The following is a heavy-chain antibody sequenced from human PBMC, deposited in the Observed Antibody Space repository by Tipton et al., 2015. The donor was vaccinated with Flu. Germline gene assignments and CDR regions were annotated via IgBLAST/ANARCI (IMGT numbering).Heavy chain of an antibody. CDR3: AREGAGETNTHYFDK. J-gene: IGHJ4*02. D-gene: IGHD3-16*01. Sequence: QLVQSGGGLVQPGGSLRLSCVASGFAVRNNYMTWVRQAPGKGLEWVSVIYFDGTTYYADSVKGRFTISRDNSKNTLNLQMNNLRDEDSAVYYCAREGAGETNTHYFDKWGQGSLVTVSS. CDR2: IYFDGTT. V-gene: IGHV3-66*02. CDR1: GFAVRNNY.